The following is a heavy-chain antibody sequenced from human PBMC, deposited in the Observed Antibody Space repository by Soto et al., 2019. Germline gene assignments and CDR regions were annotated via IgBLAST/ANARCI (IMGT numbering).Heavy chain of an antibody. D-gene: IGHD1-1*01. V-gene: IGHV1-18*01. Sequence: ASVKVSCKASGYTFTSYGISWVRQAPGQGLEWMGWISAYNGNTNYAQKFQGRVTMTTDTSTSTVYMELSSLRSDDTAVYYCARRADWTNDAFDIWGQGTMVTVSS. CDR2: ISAYNGNT. CDR1: GYTFTSYG. CDR3: ARRADWTNDAFDI. J-gene: IGHJ3*02.